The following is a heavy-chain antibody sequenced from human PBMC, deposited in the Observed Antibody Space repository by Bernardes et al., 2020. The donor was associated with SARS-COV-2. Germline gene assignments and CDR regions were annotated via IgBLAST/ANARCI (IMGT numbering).Heavy chain of an antibody. V-gene: IGHV3-74*01. CDR2: INSEGSST. CDR1: GFTFSNYW. J-gene: IGHJ4*02. Sequence: GGSLRLSCAASGFTFSNYWMHWVRQAPGKGLVWVSRINSEGSSTSYADSVKGRFAISRDNAKNTLYLQMNSLRAEDTAVYYCARGAASGYASDNWSQGTLVTVSS. D-gene: IGHD5-12*01. CDR3: ARGAASGYASDN.